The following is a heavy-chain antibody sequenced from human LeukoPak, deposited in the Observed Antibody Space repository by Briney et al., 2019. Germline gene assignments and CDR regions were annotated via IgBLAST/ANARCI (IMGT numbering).Heavy chain of an antibody. V-gene: IGHV3-33*01. D-gene: IGHD4-17*01. CDR2: IWYDGSNK. CDR3: AREEDYGGGYYFDY. Sequence: GGSLRLSCAASGFTFSSYGMHWVRQAPGKGLEWVAVIWYDGSNKYYADSVKGRFTISRDNSKNTLYLQMNSLRAEDTAVYYCAREEDYGGGYYFDYWGQGTLVTVPS. J-gene: IGHJ4*02. CDR1: GFTFSSYG.